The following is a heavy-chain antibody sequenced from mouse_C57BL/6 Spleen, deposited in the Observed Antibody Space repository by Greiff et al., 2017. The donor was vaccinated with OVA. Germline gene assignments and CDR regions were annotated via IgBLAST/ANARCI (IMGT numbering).Heavy chain of an antibody. Sequence: LVKPGASVKMSCKASGYTFTDYYMNWVKQSHGKSLEWIGVINPYNGGTSYNQKFKGKATLTVDKSSSTAYMELNSLTSEDSAVYYCARADDYDGGFAYWGQGTLVTVSA. CDR1: GYTFTDYY. CDR3: ARADDYDGGFAY. CDR2: INPYNGGT. D-gene: IGHD2-4*01. V-gene: IGHV1-19*01. J-gene: IGHJ3*01.